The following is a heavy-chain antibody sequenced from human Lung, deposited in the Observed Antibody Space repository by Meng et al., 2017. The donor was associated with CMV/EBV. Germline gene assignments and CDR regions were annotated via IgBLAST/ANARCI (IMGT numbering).Heavy chain of an antibody. V-gene: IGHV1-18*01. CDR3: VRDDRYTGYDRFDS. D-gene: IGHD5-12*01. Sequence: ASXXVFXKPSGYTFTSYGISWVRQAPGQGLEWMGWISAYNGRSNYPQRLQGRVTMTTDTSTSTAYMELRSLRSDDTAMYYCVRDDRYTGYDRFDSWGQGTXVTVSS. CDR2: ISAYNGRS. J-gene: IGHJ4*02. CDR1: GYTFTSYG.